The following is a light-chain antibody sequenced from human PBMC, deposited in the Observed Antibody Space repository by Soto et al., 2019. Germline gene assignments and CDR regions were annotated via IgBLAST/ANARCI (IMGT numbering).Light chain of an antibody. V-gene: IGKV3-15*01. J-gene: IGKJ1*01. Sequence: EIVMTQSPATLSVSPGERATLSCRASQSVSSNLAWYQQKPGQAPRLLIYGASTRANGIPARFSGSGSGTEFTITISRLQSEDFAVYYCQQYNNWPKTFGQGTKVDIK. CDR1: QSVSSN. CDR2: GAS. CDR3: QQYNNWPKT.